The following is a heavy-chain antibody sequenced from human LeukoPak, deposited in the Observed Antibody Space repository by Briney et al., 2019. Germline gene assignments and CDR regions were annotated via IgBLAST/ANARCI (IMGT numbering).Heavy chain of an antibody. CDR3: ATYCRGTSCYEFAYDI. CDR1: GGSISTSNYY. D-gene: IGHD2-2*01. V-gene: IGHV4-39*01. J-gene: IGHJ3*02. CDR2: IYYTGST. Sequence: SSETLSLTCTVSGGSISTSNYYWGWIRQPPGKGLERIGSIYYTGSTYYNPSLMGRVTISVDTSKNQYSLKLNSVTAADTAVYYCATYCRGTSCYEFAYDIWGRGTMVTVSS.